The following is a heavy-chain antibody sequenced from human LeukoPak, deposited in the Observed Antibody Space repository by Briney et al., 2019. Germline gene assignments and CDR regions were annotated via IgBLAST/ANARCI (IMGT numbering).Heavy chain of an antibody. CDR1: GFTFDDYA. J-gene: IGHJ4*02. CDR3: AKDTRYYYDSRGYPYFDY. D-gene: IGHD3-22*01. CDR2: ISWNSGSI. V-gene: IGHV3-9*01. Sequence: PGGSLRLSCAASGFTFDDYAMHWVRQAPGKGLEWVSGISWNSGSIGYADSVKGRFTISRDNAKNSLYLQMNSLRAEDTALYYCAKDTRYYYDSRGYPYFDYWGQGTLVTVSS.